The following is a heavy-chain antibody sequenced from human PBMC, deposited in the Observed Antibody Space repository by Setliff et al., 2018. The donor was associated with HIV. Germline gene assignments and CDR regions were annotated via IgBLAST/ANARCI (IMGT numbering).Heavy chain of an antibody. CDR2: IRSKIFGGTP. J-gene: IGHJ3*01. CDR3: TRMPNESGSYDAFDV. CDR1: GFTFSKAW. Sequence: GGSLRLSCAAAGFTFSKAWMSWFRQTPGKGLEWIGFIRSKIFGGTPEYGASVQGRFTISRDDSKSIAYLQLNSLKTEDTAVYYCTRMPNESGSYDAFDVWGQGTMVTVSS. V-gene: IGHV3-49*03. D-gene: IGHD1-26*01.